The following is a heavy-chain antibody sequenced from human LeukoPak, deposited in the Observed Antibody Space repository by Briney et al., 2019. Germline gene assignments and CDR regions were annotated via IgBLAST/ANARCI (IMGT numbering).Heavy chain of an antibody. CDR2: MNPNSGNT. CDR3: ASGYCSGGSCYGLLDY. V-gene: IGHV1-8*01. D-gene: IGHD2-15*01. Sequence: GASVKVSCKASGYTFTNYDINWVRQASGQGLEWMGWMNPNSGNTGYAQKLQGRVTMTTDTSTKTAYMELRSLRSDDTAVYYCASGYCSGGSCYGLLDYWGQGTLVIVSS. CDR1: GYTFTNYD. J-gene: IGHJ4*02.